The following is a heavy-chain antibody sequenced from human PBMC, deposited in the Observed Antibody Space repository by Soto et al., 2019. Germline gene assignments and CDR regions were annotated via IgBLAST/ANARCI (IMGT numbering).Heavy chain of an antibody. V-gene: IGHV1-8*01. CDR2: MNPNSGNT. Sequence: ASVTVSSMASGFTFTSYDINWVLQATGQGLEWMGWMNPNSGNTGYAQKFQGRVTMTRNTSISTAYMELSSLRSEDTAVYYCARGVNGLDAFDIWGQGTMVTVSS. CDR3: ARGVNGLDAFDI. CDR1: GFTFTSYD. J-gene: IGHJ3*02. D-gene: IGHD2-8*01.